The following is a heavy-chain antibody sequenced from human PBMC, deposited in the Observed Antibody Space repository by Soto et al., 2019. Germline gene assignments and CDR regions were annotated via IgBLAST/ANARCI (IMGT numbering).Heavy chain of an antibody. CDR3: ARGSEGFDP. CDR2: IYHSGST. CDR1: GGSISSGGYS. Sequence: PSETLSLTCAVSGGSISSGGYSWSWIRQPPGKGLEWIGYIYHSGSTYYNPSLKSRVTISVDRSKNQFSLKLSSVTAADTAVYYCARGSEGFDPWGQGTLVTVSS. J-gene: IGHJ5*02. V-gene: IGHV4-30-2*01.